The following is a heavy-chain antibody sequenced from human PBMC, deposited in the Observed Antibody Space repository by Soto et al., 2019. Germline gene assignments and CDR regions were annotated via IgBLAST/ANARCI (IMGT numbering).Heavy chain of an antibody. CDR2: IIPILATS. D-gene: IGHD2-2*02. V-gene: IGHV1-69*01. CDR1: GGTFRRFA. Sequence: QVQLVQSGAEVKKSGSSGKVSCKASGGTFRRFAISWVRQAPGQGLELMGGIIPILATSSYAHKLQGRITITADESTNPAYMELDRVRSEDTAMSYCARGGDCGSIVCYTGTGHYYGRDVWCQGTPVTVS. J-gene: IGHJ6*02. CDR3: ARGGDCGSIVCYTGTGHYYGRDV.